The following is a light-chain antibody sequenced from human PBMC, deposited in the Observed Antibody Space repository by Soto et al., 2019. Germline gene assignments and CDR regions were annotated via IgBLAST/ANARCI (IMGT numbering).Light chain of an antibody. J-gene: IGLJ2*01. V-gene: IGLV2-8*01. CDR1: SSDVGAYYF. CDR3: SSSAGINNVI. Sequence: QSALTQPPSASGSPGQSVTISCTGTSSDVGAYYFVSWYHQQSGKAPKLLIFDVTKPPSGVPDRLSGAKSGNTGSLTVSGLQADDEGDYYCSSSAGINNVIFGAGTKLTVL. CDR2: DVT.